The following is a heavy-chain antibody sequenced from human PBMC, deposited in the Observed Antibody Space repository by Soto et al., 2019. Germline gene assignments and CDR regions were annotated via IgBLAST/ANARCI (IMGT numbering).Heavy chain of an antibody. CDR2: ISYDGSNK. D-gene: IGHD3-22*01. CDR3: AKQSGYYYVTIQYYFDY. J-gene: IGHJ4*02. Sequence: GGSLRLSCAASGFTFSSYGMHWVRQAPGKGLEWVAVISYDGSNKYYADSVKGRFTISRDNSKNTLYLQMNSLRGEDTAVYYCAKQSGYYYVTIQYYFDYWGQGTLVTV. CDR1: GFTFSSYG. V-gene: IGHV3-30*18.